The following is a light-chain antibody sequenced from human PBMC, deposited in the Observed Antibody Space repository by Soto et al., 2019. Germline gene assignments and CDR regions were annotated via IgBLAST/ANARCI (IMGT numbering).Light chain of an antibody. Sequence: QPVLTQPPSVSGAPGQSVTISCAGSTSNIGAGYDVHWYQQPSGRAPRLVMYGSKYRPSVVPDRFSGSKSGTSASLAITALQAEDEADYYCQSYDSALTGYVFGPGTKVTVL. CDR3: QSYDSALTGYV. V-gene: IGLV1-40*01. J-gene: IGLJ1*01. CDR2: GSK. CDR1: TSNIGAGYD.